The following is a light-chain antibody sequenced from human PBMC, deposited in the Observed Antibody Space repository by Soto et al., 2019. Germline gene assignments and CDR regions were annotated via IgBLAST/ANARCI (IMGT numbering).Light chain of an antibody. J-gene: IGKJ2*01. CDR3: QQYINWPPNT. V-gene: IGKV3-15*01. CDR2: GAS. CDR1: QSVSSN. Sequence: EIVMTQSPATLSVSPGERATLSCRASQSVSSNLAWYQQKPGQAPRLLIYGASTRATGIPARFSGSGSGTEFTLTINSLQSEDFAVYYCQQYINWPPNTFGLGTKLEIK.